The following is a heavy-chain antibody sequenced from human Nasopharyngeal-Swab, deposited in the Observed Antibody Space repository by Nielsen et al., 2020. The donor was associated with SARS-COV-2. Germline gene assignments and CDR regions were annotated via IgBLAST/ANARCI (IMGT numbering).Heavy chain of an antibody. CDR2: ISSSSTYI. V-gene: IGHV3-21*01. CDR1: GFTFSSYW. CDR3: AGAYGSGSYFAFDL. J-gene: IGHJ3*01. D-gene: IGHD3-10*01. Sequence: GESLKISCAASGFTFSSYWMNWVRQAPGKGLEWVSSISSSSTYIYYADSVKGRFTISRDNAKNSLYLQMNSLRAEDTAVYYCAGAYGSGSYFAFDLWGQGTMVTVSS.